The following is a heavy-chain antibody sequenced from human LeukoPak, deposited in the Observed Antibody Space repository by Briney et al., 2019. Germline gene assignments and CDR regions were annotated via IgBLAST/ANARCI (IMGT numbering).Heavy chain of an antibody. J-gene: IGHJ5*02. V-gene: IGHV4-4*07. CDR1: GDSISRYY. CDR2: IYNGGII. CDR3: ARDSGTTGEVKFDP. Sequence: TASETLSLTCTVSGDSISRYYWSWIRQPAGKGLEWIGRIYNGGIITYNPSLKSRVTMSIDTSNNQFSLGLRFVTAADTAVYYCARDSGTTGEVKFDPWGQGTLVTVSS. D-gene: IGHD3-10*01.